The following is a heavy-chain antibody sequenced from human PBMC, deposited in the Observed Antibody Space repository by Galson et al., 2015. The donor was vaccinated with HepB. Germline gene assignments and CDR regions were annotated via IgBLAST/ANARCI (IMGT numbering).Heavy chain of an antibody. CDR2: ISSSGTYI. V-gene: IGHV3-21*01. J-gene: IGHJ3*02. D-gene: IGHD2-2*01. CDR3: ARDLGGPYCSTISCSQDDAFDI. CDR1: GFTFSSYT. Sequence: SLRLSCAASGFTFSSYTMNWVRQAPGKGLEWVSSISSSGTYIYYADSVKGRFTISRDNAKNSLYLQMNSLRAEDTAVYYCARDLGGPYCSTISCSQDDAFDIWGQGTMVTVSS.